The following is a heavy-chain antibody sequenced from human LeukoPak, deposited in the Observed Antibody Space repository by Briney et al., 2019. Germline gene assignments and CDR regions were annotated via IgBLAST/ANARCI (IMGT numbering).Heavy chain of an antibody. V-gene: IGHV1-18*04. CDR1: GYTFTGYY. Sequence: ASVKVSCKASGYTFTGYYMHWVRQAPGQGLEWMGWISAYNGNTNYAQKLQGRVTMTTDTSTSTAYMELRSLRSDDTAVYYCAREGSGSYYRSWGQGTLVTVSS. D-gene: IGHD1-26*01. CDR3: AREGSGSYYRS. J-gene: IGHJ5*02. CDR2: ISAYNGNT.